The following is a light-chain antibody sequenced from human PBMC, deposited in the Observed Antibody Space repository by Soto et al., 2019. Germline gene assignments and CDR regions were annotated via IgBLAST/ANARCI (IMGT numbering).Light chain of an antibody. V-gene: IGKV3-11*01. CDR3: QQRSNWPPGFT. CDR2: DAS. CDR1: QSVSSY. Sequence: EIVLTQSPATLSLSPGERATLSCRASQSVSSYLAWYQQKPGQAPRLLIYDASNRATVIPARFSGSGSGTDFTLPISSLEPEDFAVYYCQQRSNWPPGFTFGPGTKVDIK. J-gene: IGKJ3*01.